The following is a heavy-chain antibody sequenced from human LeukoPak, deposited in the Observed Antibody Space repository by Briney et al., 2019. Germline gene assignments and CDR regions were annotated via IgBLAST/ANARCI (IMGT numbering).Heavy chain of an antibody. Sequence: GGFLRLSCAASGFTFSSYAMSWVRQAPGKGLEWVSAISGSGGSTYYADSVKGRFTISRDNSKNTLYLQMNSLRAEDTAVYYCARDDDYVWGSYRPLDYWGQGTLVTVSS. CDR1: GFTFSSYA. V-gene: IGHV3-23*01. CDR2: ISGSGGST. D-gene: IGHD3-16*02. J-gene: IGHJ4*02. CDR3: ARDDDYVWGSYRPLDY.